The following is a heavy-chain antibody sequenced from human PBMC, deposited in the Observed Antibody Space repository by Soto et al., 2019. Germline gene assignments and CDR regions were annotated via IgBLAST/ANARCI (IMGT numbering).Heavy chain of an antibody. CDR1: GGSISSSSYY. CDR3: XRQVDKGIAAARGWFDP. Sequence: SETLSLTCTVSGGSISSSSYYWGWIRQPPGKGLEWIGSIYYSGSTYYNPSLKSRVTISVDTSKNQFSLKLSSVTAADTAVYYCXRQVDKGIAAARGWFDPWGQGTQVTVSS. V-gene: IGHV4-39*01. CDR2: IYYSGST. D-gene: IGHD6-13*01. J-gene: IGHJ5*02.